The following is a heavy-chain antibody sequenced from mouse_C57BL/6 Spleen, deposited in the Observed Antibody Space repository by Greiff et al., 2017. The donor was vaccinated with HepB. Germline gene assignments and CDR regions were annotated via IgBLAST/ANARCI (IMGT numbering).Heavy chain of an antibody. J-gene: IGHJ4*01. CDR3: ARDEGTYYYAMDY. CDR1: GFTFSSYA. CDR2: ISDGGSYT. Sequence: EVKVVESGGGLVKPGGSLKLSCAASGFTFSSYAMSWVRQTPEKRLEWVATISDGGSYTYYPDNVKGRFTISRDNAKNNLYLQMSHLKSEDTAMYYCARDEGTYYYAMDYWGQGTSVTVSS. V-gene: IGHV5-4*01.